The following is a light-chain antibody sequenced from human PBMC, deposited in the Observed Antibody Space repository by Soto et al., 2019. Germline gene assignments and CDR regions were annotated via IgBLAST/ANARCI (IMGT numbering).Light chain of an antibody. J-gene: IGKJ4*01. Sequence: DIQMTQSPSTLSASVGDRVTITCRASQSISSWLAWYQQKPGKAPKLLIYDASSLESGVPSRFSGSGSGTEFTLTISRLEPEDFAVYYCQQYGSSPGTFGGGTKVDIK. CDR2: DAS. V-gene: IGKV1-5*01. CDR1: QSISSW. CDR3: QQYGSSPGT.